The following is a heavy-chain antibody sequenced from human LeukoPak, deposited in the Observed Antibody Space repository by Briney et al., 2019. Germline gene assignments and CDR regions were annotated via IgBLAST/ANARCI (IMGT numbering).Heavy chain of an antibody. CDR1: GDSFSSNSGA. Sequence: SQTLSLTCAISGDSFSSNSGAWNWIRQSPSRGLEWLGRTYYRSKWYNGYAVSVKSRITISPDTSKNQFSLHLNSVTPEDTAVYYCAGGPGSLLHWGQGILVTVSS. CDR2: TYYRSKWYN. CDR3: AGGPGSLLH. J-gene: IGHJ4*02. V-gene: IGHV6-1*01.